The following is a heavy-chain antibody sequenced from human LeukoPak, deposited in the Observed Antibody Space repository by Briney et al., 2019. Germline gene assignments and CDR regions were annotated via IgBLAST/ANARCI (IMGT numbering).Heavy chain of an antibody. CDR3: ARGILSSGWELNLFGP. D-gene: IGHD6-19*01. V-gene: IGHV1-8*01. CDR1: GYTFSSYD. CDR2: MNPNSGNT. J-gene: IGHJ5*02. Sequence: GTSVKVSCKASGYTFSSYDINWVRQATGQGIEWMGWMNPNSGNTGYAQRFQGRVTMTRNTSINTAYMELSSLRSEDTAVYYCARGILSSGWELNLFGPWGQGTLVTVSS.